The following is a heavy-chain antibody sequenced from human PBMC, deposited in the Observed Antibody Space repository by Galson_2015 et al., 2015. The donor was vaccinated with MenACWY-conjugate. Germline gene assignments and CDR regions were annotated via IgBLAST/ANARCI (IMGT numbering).Heavy chain of an antibody. J-gene: IGHJ4*02. CDR2: IKEDGSEK. CDR1: GFTFSSYW. Sequence: SLRLSCAASGFTFSSYWMSWVRQAPGRGLEWVANIKEDGSEKHYVDSVKGRFTISRDNAKNSLYLQMNSLRVEDTAVYYCATVGSLEGSGLLDHSGQGTLVTVSS. D-gene: IGHD6-19*01. CDR3: ATVGSLEGSGLLDH. V-gene: IGHV3-7*03.